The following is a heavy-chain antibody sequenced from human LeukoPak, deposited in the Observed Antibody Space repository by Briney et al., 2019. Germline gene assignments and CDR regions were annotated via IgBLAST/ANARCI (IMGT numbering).Heavy chain of an antibody. CDR2: ISWNSGSI. J-gene: IGHJ6*03. CDR3: ARGHRNSDYYYYYMDV. CDR1: GFTFDDYA. D-gene: IGHD1-14*01. Sequence: GGSLRLSCAASGFTFDDYAMHWVRQAPGKGLEWVSGISWNSGSIGYADSVKGRFTISRDNAKNSLYLQMNSLRAEDTAVYYCARGHRNSDYYYYYMDVWGKGTTVTVSS. V-gene: IGHV3-9*01.